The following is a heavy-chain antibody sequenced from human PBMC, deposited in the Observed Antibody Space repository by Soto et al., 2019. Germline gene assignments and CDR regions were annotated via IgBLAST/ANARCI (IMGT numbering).Heavy chain of an antibody. V-gene: IGHV3-23*01. D-gene: IGHD2-2*02. Sequence: HPGGSLRLSCVASGFTFRNHAMTWVRQAPGKGLEWVSGISGSGTMKYYADSVRGHFTISRENAKNTLHLQMDNLRVEDTAVYYCAKEAEENEQVPIPGDNWGQGTLVTVYS. CDR1: GFTFRNHA. CDR2: ISGSGTMK. J-gene: IGHJ4*02. CDR3: AKEAEENEQVPIPGDN.